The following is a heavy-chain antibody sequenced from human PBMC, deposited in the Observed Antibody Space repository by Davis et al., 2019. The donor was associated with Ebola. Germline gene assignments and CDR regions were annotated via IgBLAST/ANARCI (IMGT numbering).Heavy chain of an antibody. CDR1: GFTFSSYW. J-gene: IGHJ3*02. V-gene: IGHV3-74*01. Sequence: GESLKISCAASGFTFSSYWMHWVRQAPGKGLVWVSRINSDGSSTSYADSVKGRFTISRDNAKNTLYLQMNSLRAEDTAVYYCARETPGIAEDAFDIWGQGTMVTFSS. D-gene: IGHD6-13*01. CDR2: INSDGSST. CDR3: ARETPGIAEDAFDI.